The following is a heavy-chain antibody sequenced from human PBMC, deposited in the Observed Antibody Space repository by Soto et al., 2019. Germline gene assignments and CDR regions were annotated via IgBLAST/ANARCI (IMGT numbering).Heavy chain of an antibody. V-gene: IGHV4-34*01. CDR3: VRGRKTTVTPYYYYGMDV. D-gene: IGHD4-17*01. CDR2: INHSGST. J-gene: IGHJ6*02. Sequence: SLTCAVYGGSFSGYYWSWIRQPPGKGLEWIGEINHSGSTNYNPSLKSRVTISVDTSKNQFSLKLSSVTAADTAVYYCVRGRKTTVTPYYYYGMDVWGQGTTVTVSS. CDR1: GGSFSGYY.